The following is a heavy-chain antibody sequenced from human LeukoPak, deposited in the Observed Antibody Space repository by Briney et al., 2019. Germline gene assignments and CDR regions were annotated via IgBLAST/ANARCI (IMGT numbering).Heavy chain of an antibody. V-gene: IGHV4-30-4*08. Sequence: KTSQTLSLTCTVSGGSISSGDYYWSWIRQPPGKGLEWIGYIYYSGSTYYNPSLKSRVTISVDTSKNQFSLKLSSVTAADTAVYHCARAGVVPAAIPFDYWGQGTLVTVSS. CDR3: ARAGVVPAAIPFDY. CDR1: GGSISSGDYY. D-gene: IGHD2-2*01. J-gene: IGHJ4*02. CDR2: IYYSGST.